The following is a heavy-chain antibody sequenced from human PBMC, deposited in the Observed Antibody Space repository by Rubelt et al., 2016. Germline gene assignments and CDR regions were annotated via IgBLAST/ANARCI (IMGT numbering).Heavy chain of an antibody. CDR2: IWYDGSNK. D-gene: IGHD3-3*02. Sequence: VQLLESGGGVVQPGRSLRLSCAASGFTFSSYGMHWVRQAPGKGLEWVAVIWYDGSNKYYADSVKGGFAISSDNSKNTLYLQMNSLRAEDTAVYYCARYPFRSYFDYWGQGTLVTVSS. CDR1: GFTFSSYG. CDR3: ARYPFRSYFDY. V-gene: IGHV3-33*01. J-gene: IGHJ4*01.